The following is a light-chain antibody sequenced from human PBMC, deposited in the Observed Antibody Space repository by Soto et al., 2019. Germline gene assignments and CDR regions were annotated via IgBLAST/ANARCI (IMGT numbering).Light chain of an antibody. Sequence: QSVLTQPPSVSGAPGQRVTISCTGSSSNIGAGFDVHWYQQLPGTAPKLLIYSNSRRPSGVPDRFSGSKSGTSASLAITGLQAEDEAHYYCQSYDISLTGFWIFGAGTKVTVL. V-gene: IGLV1-40*01. CDR2: SNS. CDR1: SSNIGAGFD. CDR3: QSYDISLTGFWI. J-gene: IGLJ2*01.